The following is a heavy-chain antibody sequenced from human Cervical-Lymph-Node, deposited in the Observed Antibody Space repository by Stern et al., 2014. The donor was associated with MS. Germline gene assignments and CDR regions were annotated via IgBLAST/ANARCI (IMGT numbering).Heavy chain of an antibody. CDR2: INTNAGNP. Sequence: QLVQSGSELRKPGASVKVSCKASGYSFNRYAVTWVRQAPGQGLEWLGWINTNAGNPTYAQGFTGRFVFSLDTSVSTTYLHISSLKAEDTAVYYCARDLRDISGYYLDSWGQGSLVTVSS. CDR3: ARDLRDISGYYLDS. D-gene: IGHD3-22*01. J-gene: IGHJ4*02. CDR1: GYSFNRYA. V-gene: IGHV7-4-1*02.